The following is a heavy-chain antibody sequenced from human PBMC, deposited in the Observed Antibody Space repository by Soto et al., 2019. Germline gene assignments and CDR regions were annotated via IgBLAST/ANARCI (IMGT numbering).Heavy chain of an antibody. Sequence: QVQLRESGPGLVKPSETLSLTCTVSGGSISSYYWSWIRQPPGKGLEWIGYIYYSGSTNYNPSLKSRVTISVDTSKNQFSLKLSSVTAADTAVYYCARGWYSSSWYGYYYYGMDVWGQGTTVTVSS. D-gene: IGHD6-13*01. CDR3: ARGWYSSSWYGYYYYGMDV. CDR2: IYYSGST. CDR1: GGSISSYY. V-gene: IGHV4-59*01. J-gene: IGHJ6*02.